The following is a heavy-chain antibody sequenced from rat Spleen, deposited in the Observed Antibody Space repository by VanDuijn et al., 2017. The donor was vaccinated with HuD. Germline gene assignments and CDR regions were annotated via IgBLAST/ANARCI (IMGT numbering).Heavy chain of an antibody. CDR3: VRERFGVEG. Sequence: EVKLVESGGGLVQPGRSLKLSCAASGFNFNDYWMGWVRQAPGKGLEWIGEINKDSSTKKYNPSLKDKFTISRDNAQNTLYLQMSKLGSEDTGIYYCVRERFGVEGWGQGVMVTVSS. D-gene: IGHD4-3*01. CDR1: GFNFNDYW. V-gene: IGHV4-2*01. CDR2: INKDSSTK. J-gene: IGHJ2*01.